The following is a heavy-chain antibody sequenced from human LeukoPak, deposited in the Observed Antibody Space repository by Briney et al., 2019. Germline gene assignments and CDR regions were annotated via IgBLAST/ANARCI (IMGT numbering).Heavy chain of an antibody. J-gene: IGHJ4*02. CDR1: GFTLSDYY. CDR2: ISSSGSTI. D-gene: IGHD3-10*01. CDR3: AKDRLTMVRGVLDY. V-gene: IGHV3-11*04. Sequence: KSGGSLRLSCAASGFTLSDYYMSWIRQTPGKGLEWVSYISSSGSTIYYAGSVKGRFTISRDNSKNTLYLQMNSLRAEDTAVYYCAKDRLTMVRGVLDYWGQGTLVTVSS.